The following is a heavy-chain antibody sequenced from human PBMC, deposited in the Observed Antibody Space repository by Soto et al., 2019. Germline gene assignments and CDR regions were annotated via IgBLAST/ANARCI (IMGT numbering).Heavy chain of an antibody. Sequence: SETLSLTCTVSGGSISSGGYYWSWIRQHPGKGLEWIGYIYYSGSTYYNPSLKSRVTISVDTSKNQFSLKLSSVTAADTAVYYCARDKDYVGGMDFWGQGTTVTVSS. CDR3: ARDKDYVGGMDF. D-gene: IGHD4-17*01. J-gene: IGHJ6*02. V-gene: IGHV4-31*03. CDR1: GGSISSGGYY. CDR2: IYYSGST.